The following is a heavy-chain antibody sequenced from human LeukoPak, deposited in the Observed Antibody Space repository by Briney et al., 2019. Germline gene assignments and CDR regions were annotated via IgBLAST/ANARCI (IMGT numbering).Heavy chain of an antibody. Sequence: SETLSRTCTVSGGSISSGDYYWSWHRQPPGKGLEWIGYIYYSGSTYYNPSLKSRITITVDTSKNQFSLKLSSVTAADTAVYYCARADTATTAASDIWGQGTMVTVSS. CDR3: ARADTATTAASDI. D-gene: IGHD4-17*01. CDR1: GGSISSGDYY. CDR2: IYYSGST. J-gene: IGHJ3*02. V-gene: IGHV4-30-4*08.